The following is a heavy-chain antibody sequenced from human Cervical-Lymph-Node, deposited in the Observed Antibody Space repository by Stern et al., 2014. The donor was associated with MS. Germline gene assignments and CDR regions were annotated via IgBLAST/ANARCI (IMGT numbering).Heavy chain of an antibody. CDR2: IIPIFGTE. D-gene: IGHD1-26*01. Sequence: QVQLVQSGAEVTKPGSSVKVSCKASGGTFSSYAISWVRQAPGQGLEWMGGIIPIFGTENSEQKFQGRVTITADQPTRHAYLRRSSLRSEDTAVYYCARGELKEGLVRGMDVWGQGTTVTVSS. CDR3: ARGELKEGLVRGMDV. V-gene: IGHV1-69*01. CDR1: GGTFSSYA. J-gene: IGHJ6*02.